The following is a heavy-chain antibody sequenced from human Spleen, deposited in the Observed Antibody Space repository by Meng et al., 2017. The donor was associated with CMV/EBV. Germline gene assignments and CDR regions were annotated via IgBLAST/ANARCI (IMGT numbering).Heavy chain of an antibody. Sequence: GGPLRLSCAASGFTFSSYSMNWVRQAPGKGLEWVALISYDGSHKSYPDSVKGRFTISTDNSKNTLYLQMNSLRAEDTAVYYCAKQSSGWYVLDYWGQGTLVTVSS. D-gene: IGHD6-19*01. CDR1: GFTFSSYS. J-gene: IGHJ4*02. CDR3: AKQSSGWYVLDY. V-gene: IGHV3-30*18. CDR2: ISYDGSHK.